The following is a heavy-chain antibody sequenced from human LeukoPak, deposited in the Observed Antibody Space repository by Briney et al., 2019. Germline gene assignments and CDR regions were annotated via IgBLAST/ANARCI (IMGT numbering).Heavy chain of an antibody. CDR1: GGSFSGYY. J-gene: IGHJ4*02. V-gene: IGHV4-34*01. CDR3: ARVGYSGYDRIDY. Sequence: PSETLSLTCAVYGGSFSGYYRSWIRQPPGKGLEWIGEINHSGSTNYNPSLKSRVTISVDTSKNQFSLKLSSVTAADTAVYYCARVGYSGYDRIDYWGQGTLVTVSS. CDR2: INHSGST. D-gene: IGHD5-12*01.